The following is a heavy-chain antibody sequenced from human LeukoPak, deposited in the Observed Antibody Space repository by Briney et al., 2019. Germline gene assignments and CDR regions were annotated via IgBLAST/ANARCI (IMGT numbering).Heavy chain of an antibody. CDR3: ARGASYYGRDYYYMDV. J-gene: IGHJ6*03. Sequence: GRSLRLSCAASGFTFSSYAMRWVRQAPGKGLEWVAVISYDGCNKYYADSVKGRFTISRDNSKNTLYLQMNSLRAEDTAVYYCARGASYYGRDYYYMDVWGKGTTVTVSS. V-gene: IGHV3-30*04. CDR2: ISYDGCNK. CDR1: GFTFSSYA. D-gene: IGHD3-3*01.